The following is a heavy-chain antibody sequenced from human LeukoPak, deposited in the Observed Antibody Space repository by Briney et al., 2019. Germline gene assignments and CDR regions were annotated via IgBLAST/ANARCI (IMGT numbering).Heavy chain of an antibody. CDR1: GFTFSSYW. CDR2: IKGDGSDN. Sequence: GGSLRLSCAASGFTFSSYWMSWVRQAPGKGLEWVANIKGDGSDNHYVDSVRGRFTISRDNAKNSLYLQMNSLRAEDTAVYYCAKSLGPISNIAARPLDYWGQGTLVTVSS. D-gene: IGHD6-6*01. CDR3: AKSLGPISNIAARPLDY. J-gene: IGHJ4*02. V-gene: IGHV3-7*02.